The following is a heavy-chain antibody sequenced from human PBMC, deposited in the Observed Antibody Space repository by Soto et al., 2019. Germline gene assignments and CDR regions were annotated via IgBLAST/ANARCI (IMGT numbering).Heavy chain of an antibody. CDR2: IIPIFGTA. CDR1: GGTFSSYA. CDR3: ASSYCISTSCPNWFDP. J-gene: IGHJ5*02. Sequence: QVQLVQSGAEVKKPGASVKVSCKASGGTFSSYAISWVRQAPGQGLEWMGGIIPIFGTANYAQKFQGRVTISADESTSTAYMELSSLRSEDTAVYYCASSYCISTSCPNWFDPWGQGTLVTVSS. D-gene: IGHD2-2*01. V-gene: IGHV1-69*12.